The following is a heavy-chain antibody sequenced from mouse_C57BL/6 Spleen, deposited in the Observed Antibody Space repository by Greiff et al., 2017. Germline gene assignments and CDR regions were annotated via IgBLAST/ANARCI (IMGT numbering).Heavy chain of an antibody. Sequence: EVQRVESGGDLVKPGGSLKLSCAASGFTFSSYGMSWVRQTPDKRLEWVATISSGGSYTYYPDSVKGRFTISRDNAKNTLYLQMSSLKSEDTAMYYCARYDYDMDYFDYWGQGTTLTVSS. V-gene: IGHV5-6*01. CDR3: ARYDYDMDYFDY. J-gene: IGHJ2*01. CDR2: ISSGGSYT. CDR1: GFTFSSYG. D-gene: IGHD2-4*01.